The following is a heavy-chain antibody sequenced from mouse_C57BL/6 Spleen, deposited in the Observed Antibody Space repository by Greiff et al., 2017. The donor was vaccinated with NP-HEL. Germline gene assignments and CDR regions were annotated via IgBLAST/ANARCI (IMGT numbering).Heavy chain of an antibody. CDR3: AKTDRGGWFAY. CDR1: GYTFTSYW. Sequence: QVQLKQPGAELVKPGASVKVSCKASGYTFTSYWMHWVKQRPGQGLEWIGRIHPSDSDTNYNQKFKGKATLTVDKSSSTAYMQLSSLTSEDSAVYYCAKTDRGGWFAYWGQGTLVTVSA. V-gene: IGHV1-74*01. J-gene: IGHJ3*01. CDR2: IHPSDSDT.